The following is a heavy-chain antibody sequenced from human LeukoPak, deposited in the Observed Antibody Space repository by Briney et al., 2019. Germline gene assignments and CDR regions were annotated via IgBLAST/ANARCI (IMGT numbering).Heavy chain of an antibody. V-gene: IGHV4-59*12. CDR3: ARENSGSYREFDY. CDR2: IYHSEST. Sequence: YPSETLSLTCTVSGGSISSSYCSWIRQPPGKGLEWIGYIYHSESTNYNPSLKSRVTISVDTSKNQFSLKLSSVTAADTAVYYCARENSGSYREFDYWGQGTLVTVSS. D-gene: IGHD1-26*01. J-gene: IGHJ4*02. CDR1: GGSISSSY.